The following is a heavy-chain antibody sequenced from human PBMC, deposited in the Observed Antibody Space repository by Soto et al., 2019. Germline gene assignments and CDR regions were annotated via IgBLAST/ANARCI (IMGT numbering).Heavy chain of an antibody. CDR1: GFTFSSYS. V-gene: IGHV3-48*02. CDR3: ARDGRGSSWYGAPLDY. D-gene: IGHD6-13*01. CDR2: ISSSSSTI. Sequence: GGSLRLSCAASGFTFSSYSMNWVRQAPGKGLEWVSYISSSSSTIYYADSVKGRFTISRDNAKNSLYLQMNSLGDEDTAVYYCARDGRGSSWYGAPLDYWGQGTLVTVSS. J-gene: IGHJ4*02.